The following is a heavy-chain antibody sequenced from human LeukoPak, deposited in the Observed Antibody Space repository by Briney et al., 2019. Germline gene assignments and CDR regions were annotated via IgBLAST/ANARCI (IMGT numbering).Heavy chain of an antibody. V-gene: IGHV1-18*01. Sequence: ASVKVSCKASGYTFTSYGISWVRQAPGQGLEWMGWISAYNGNTNYAQKLQGRVTMTTDTSTSTAYMELRSLRSDDTAVYYCARVDIVVVPAAIQAFDIWGQGTMVTVSS. D-gene: IGHD2-2*01. J-gene: IGHJ3*02. CDR2: ISAYNGNT. CDR1: GYTFTSYG. CDR3: ARVDIVVVPAAIQAFDI.